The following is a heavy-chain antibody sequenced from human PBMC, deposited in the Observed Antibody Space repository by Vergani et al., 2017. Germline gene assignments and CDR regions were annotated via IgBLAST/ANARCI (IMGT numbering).Heavy chain of an antibody. J-gene: IGHJ6*02. CDR3: ARHYSVHYDSSYYGLYF. Sequence: QLQLHKSGPGLVKPSETLSLTCTLSGGSISSSSHFWGWLRQTPGKGLEWIGSIYYSGSTYYSPSLKSRCSISVDTSKNQFSLKFSSVTAADSAVYYCARHYSVHYDSSYYGLYFWGQGTTVTVSS. V-gene: IGHV4-39*01. CDR1: GGSISSSSHF. D-gene: IGHD3-16*01. CDR2: IYYSGST.